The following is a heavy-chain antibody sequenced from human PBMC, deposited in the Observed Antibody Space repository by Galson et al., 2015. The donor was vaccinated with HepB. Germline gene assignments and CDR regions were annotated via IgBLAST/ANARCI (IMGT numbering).Heavy chain of an antibody. CDR1: GGTFSSYA. D-gene: IGHD1-26*01. Sequence: SVKVSCKASGGTFSSYAISWVRQAPGQGLEWMGRIIPILGIANYAQKFQGRVTITADKSTSTAYMELSSLRSEDTAVYYCARDRESIVGATVLPNWFDPWGQGTLVTVSS. CDR2: IIPILGIA. J-gene: IGHJ5*02. V-gene: IGHV1-69*04. CDR3: ARDRESIVGATVLPNWFDP.